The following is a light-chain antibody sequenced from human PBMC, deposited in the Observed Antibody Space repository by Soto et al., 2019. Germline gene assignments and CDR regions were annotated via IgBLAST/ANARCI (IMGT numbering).Light chain of an antibody. J-gene: IGLJ2*01. CDR3: QSADSSSVE. V-gene: IGLV3-25*03. CDR1: ALPKQY. CDR2: KDS. Sequence: SYELAQPPSVSVSPGQTARITCSGDALPKQYAYWYQQKPGQAPVLVIYKDSERPSGIPERFSGSSSGTTVTLTISGVQEEDEADYYCQSADSSSVEFGGGTKLTVL.